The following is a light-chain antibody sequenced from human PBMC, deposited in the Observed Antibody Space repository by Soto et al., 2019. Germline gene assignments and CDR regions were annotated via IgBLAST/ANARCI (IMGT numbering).Light chain of an antibody. V-gene: IGKV3-20*01. Sequence: EIGLTQSPGTLSLSQGERATLSCRASQSVSSSYLAWYQQKPGQAPRLLIYGGSSRATGIPDRFSGSGSGTDFTLTISRLEPEDFAVYYCQQYGSSPWTFGQGTRWIS. CDR2: GGS. J-gene: IGKJ1*01. CDR3: QQYGSSPWT. CDR1: QSVSSSY.